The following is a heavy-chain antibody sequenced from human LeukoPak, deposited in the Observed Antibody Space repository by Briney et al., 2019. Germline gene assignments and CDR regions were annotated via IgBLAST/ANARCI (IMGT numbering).Heavy chain of an antibody. CDR3: ARGPSFWTTVTYYFDY. V-gene: IGHV4-34*01. D-gene: IGHD4-17*01. Sequence: PSETLSLTCAVYGGSFSGYYWSWIRQPPGEGLEWIGEINHSGSTNYNPSLKSRVTISVDTSKNQFSLKLSSVTAADTAVYYCARGPSFWTTVTYYFDYWGQGTLVTVSS. J-gene: IGHJ4*02. CDR2: INHSGST. CDR1: GGSFSGYY.